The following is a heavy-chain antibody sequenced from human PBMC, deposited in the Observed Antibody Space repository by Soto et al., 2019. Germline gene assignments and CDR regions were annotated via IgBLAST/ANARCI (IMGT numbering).Heavy chain of an antibody. V-gene: IGHV3-33*01. CDR2: IWYDGSNK. J-gene: IGHJ4*02. Sequence: QVQLVESGGGVVQPGRSLRLSCAASGFTFSSYGMHWVRQAPGKGLEWVAVIWYDGSNKYYADSVKGRFTISRDNSKNTLYLQMNSLRAEDTAVYYCARDAVYSSGWPFDYWGQGTLVTVSS. CDR3: ARDAVYSSGWPFDY. D-gene: IGHD6-19*01. CDR1: GFTFSSYG.